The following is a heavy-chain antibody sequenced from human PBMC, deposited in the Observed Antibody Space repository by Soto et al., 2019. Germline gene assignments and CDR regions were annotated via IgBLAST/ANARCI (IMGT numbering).Heavy chain of an antibody. Sequence: QVQLVQSGAEVKKPGSSVKVSCKASGGTFSSYAISWVRQAPGQGLEWMGGIIPIFGTANYAQKFQGRVTLTADKSTSTADMELSSLRSEDTAVYYCARGASYCGGDCYSEYFQHWGQGTLVTVSS. D-gene: IGHD2-21*02. CDR1: GGTFSSYA. CDR2: IIPIFGTA. J-gene: IGHJ1*01. CDR3: ARGASYCGGDCYSEYFQH. V-gene: IGHV1-69*06.